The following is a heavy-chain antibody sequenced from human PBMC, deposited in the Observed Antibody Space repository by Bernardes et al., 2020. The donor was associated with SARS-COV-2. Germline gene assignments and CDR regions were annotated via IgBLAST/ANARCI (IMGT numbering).Heavy chain of an antibody. J-gene: IGHJ2*01. CDR2: IYYRGST. D-gene: IGHD3-22*01. CDR1: GGSITSYF. CDR3: ARGIYYDSGAFYRHWYFDL. V-gene: IGHV4-59*01. Sequence: SETLSLTCTASGGSITSYFWSWIRQPPGRGLQWIGNIYYRGSTNYNPSLKSRVTISADTSNNQFSLKLTSVTAADTSVYYCARGIYYDSGAFYRHWYFDLWGRGSLVTVSS.